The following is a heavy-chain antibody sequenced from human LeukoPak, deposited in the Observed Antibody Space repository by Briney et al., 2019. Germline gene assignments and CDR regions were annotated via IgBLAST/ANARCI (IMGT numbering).Heavy chain of an antibody. CDR3: ARANYYDTSGFDY. D-gene: IGHD3-22*01. V-gene: IGHV3-48*03. CDR2: ISSRGTTT. Sequence: GGSLRLSCAASGFTFSSYEMNWVRQAPGKGLEWVSYISSRGTTTYYADSVKGRFTISRDNAKNSLYLQMNSLRAEDTAVYYCARANYYDTSGFDYWGQGTLVTVSS. J-gene: IGHJ4*02. CDR1: GFTFSSYE.